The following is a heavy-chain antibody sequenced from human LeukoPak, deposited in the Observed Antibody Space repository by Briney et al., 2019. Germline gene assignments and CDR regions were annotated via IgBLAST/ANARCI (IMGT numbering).Heavy chain of an antibody. D-gene: IGHD2-15*01. V-gene: IGHV4-4*02. CDR3: ATGCSGGSCYSFISRLTYYYYYGMDV. J-gene: IGHJ6*02. CDR1: GGPFSSINW. Sequence: SGTLSLTCAVSGGPFSSINWWGWARHPPGKGLGGIGETYLRGGTNYNPSLKSRVTISVDKSKNQLSLKLSSVTAADTAVYYCATGCSGGSCYSFISRLTYYYYYGMDVWGQGTTVTVSS. CDR2: TYLRGGT.